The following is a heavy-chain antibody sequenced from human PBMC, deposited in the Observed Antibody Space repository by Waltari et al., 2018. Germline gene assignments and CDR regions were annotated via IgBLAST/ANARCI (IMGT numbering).Heavy chain of an antibody. CDR1: GFTFSSYE. D-gene: IGHD3-16*02. J-gene: IGHJ3*02. CDR3: ARDGYDYVWGSYRPNDAFDI. Sequence: EVQLVESGGGLVQPGGSLRLSCAASGFTFSSYEMNWVRQAPGKGLEWVSYISSGGSTIYYAGSVKGRFTISRDNAKNSRYLQMNSLRAEDTAVYYCARDGYDYVWGSYRPNDAFDIWGQGTMVTVSS. V-gene: IGHV3-48*03. CDR2: ISSGGSTI.